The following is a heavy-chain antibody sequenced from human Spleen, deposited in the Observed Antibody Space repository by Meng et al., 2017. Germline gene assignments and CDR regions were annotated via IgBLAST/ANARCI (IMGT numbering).Heavy chain of an antibody. Sequence: VCTLSVSLSFTHPLYVCAFDCSTWSWFRQPPGMGLKWIWEINYSGSTNYNPSIKSRVTISVDTSKSQFSLKLSSVTAADTAVYYCARGGRGYSYGVPWYFDLWGRGTLVTVSS. D-gene: IGHD5-18*01. CDR3: ARGGRGYSYGVPWYFDL. J-gene: IGHJ2*01. CDR1: VCAFDCST. CDR2: INYSGST. V-gene: IGHV4-34*01.